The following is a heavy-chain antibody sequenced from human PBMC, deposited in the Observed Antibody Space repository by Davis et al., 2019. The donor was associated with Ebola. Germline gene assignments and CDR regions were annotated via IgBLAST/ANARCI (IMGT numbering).Heavy chain of an antibody. CDR3: ARGLRGSDSRLLRY. D-gene: IGHD3-10*01. V-gene: IGHV4-39*06. CDR2: IYYSGST. Sequence: SETLSLTCTVSGGSISSSSYYWGWLRQHPGKGLEWIGSIYYSGSTYYNPSLKRRVTISVDTSKTRFTLKLSAVTAAGTAVYYRARGLRGSDSRLLRYWGQGTRVTVSS. CDR1: GGSISSSSYY. J-gene: IGHJ4*02.